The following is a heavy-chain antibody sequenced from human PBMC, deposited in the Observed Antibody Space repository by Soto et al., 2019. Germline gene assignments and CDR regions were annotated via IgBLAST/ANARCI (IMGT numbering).Heavy chain of an antibody. Sequence: ASGKVSGKDSGYTFTSYGISWVRQAPGQGLEWMGWISAYNGNTNYAQKLQGRVTMTTDTSTSTAYMELRSLRSDDTAVYYCARDGSGSLWWDSYYGMDVWGQGTTVTVSS. J-gene: IGHJ6*02. CDR3: ARDGSGSLWWDSYYGMDV. CDR2: ISAYNGNT. CDR1: GYTFTSYG. V-gene: IGHV1-18*01. D-gene: IGHD3-10*01.